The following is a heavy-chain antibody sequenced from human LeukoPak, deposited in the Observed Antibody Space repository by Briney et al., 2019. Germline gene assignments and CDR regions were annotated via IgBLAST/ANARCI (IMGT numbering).Heavy chain of an antibody. CDR2: ISAHNYNT. CDR3: ARVADYGSGSHLFDY. CDR1: GYTFLNYD. Sequence: VSVKVSCKASGYTFLNYDSTWVRQAPGQGLEWMGWISAHNYNTKYAQRFQGRVTMTADTSTTTAYMELRSLRSDDTAVYYCARVADYGSGSHLFDYWGQGTLVAVSS. V-gene: IGHV1-18*01. D-gene: IGHD3-10*01. J-gene: IGHJ4*02.